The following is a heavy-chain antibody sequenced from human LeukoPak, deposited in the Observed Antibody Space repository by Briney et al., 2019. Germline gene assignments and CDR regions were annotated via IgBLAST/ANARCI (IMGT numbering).Heavy chain of an antibody. V-gene: IGHV4-34*01. CDR3: ARDGARVYYDILTNYRRGWFDP. CDR2: INHSRST. CDR1: GGSFSGYY. J-gene: IGHJ5*02. Sequence: SETLSLTCAVYGGSFSGYYWSWIRQPPGKGLEWIGEINHSRSTNYNPSLKSRVTISVDTSKNQFSLKLSSVTAADTAVYYCARDGARVYYDILTNYRRGWFDPWGQGTLVTVSS. D-gene: IGHD3-9*01.